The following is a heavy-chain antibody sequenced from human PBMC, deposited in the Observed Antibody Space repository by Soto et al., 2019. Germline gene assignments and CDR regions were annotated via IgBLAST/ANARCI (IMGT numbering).Heavy chain of an antibody. CDR1: GGTFSSYA. D-gene: IGHD3-9*01. J-gene: IGHJ4*02. CDR3: ARDIVPYYDILTGYYRVFDY. CDR2: IIPIFGTA. Sequence: ASVKVSCKASGGTFSSYAISWVRQAPGQGLEWMGGIIPIFGTANYAQKFQGRVTITADESTSTAYMELSSLRSEDTAVYYCARDIVPYYDILTGYYRVFDYWGQGTLVTVSS. V-gene: IGHV1-69*13.